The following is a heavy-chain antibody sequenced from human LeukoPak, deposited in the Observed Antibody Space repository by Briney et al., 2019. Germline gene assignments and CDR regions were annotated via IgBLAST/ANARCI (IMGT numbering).Heavy chain of an antibody. J-gene: IGHJ4*02. CDR1: GFTFSTYV. CDR2: ISSNGDNT. Sequence: GGSLRLSCSVSGFTFSTYVMHWVRQAPGKGLEYVSAISSNGDNTYYADSVKGRFTISRDNSKNTLYLQMRSLRPDDTAVYYCVRGTGYWGQGTLVTVSS. V-gene: IGHV3-64D*06. CDR3: VRGTGY.